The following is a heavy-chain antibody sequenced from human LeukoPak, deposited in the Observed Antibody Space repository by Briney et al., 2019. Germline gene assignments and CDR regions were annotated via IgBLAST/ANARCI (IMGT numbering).Heavy chain of an antibody. D-gene: IGHD5-18*01. J-gene: IGHJ4*02. CDR1: GFTFSSYA. V-gene: IGHV3-23*01. Sequence: GGSLRLSCAASGFTFSSYAMSWVRQAPGKGLEWVSAISGSGGSTYYANSVKGRFTISRDNSKNTLYLQMNSLRAEDTAVYYCAKDSNTAMVLSNFDYWGQGTLVTVSS. CDR3: AKDSNTAMVLSNFDY. CDR2: ISGSGGST.